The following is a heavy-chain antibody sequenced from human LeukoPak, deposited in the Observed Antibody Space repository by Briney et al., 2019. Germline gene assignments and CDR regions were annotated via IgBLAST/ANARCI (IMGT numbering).Heavy chain of an antibody. D-gene: IGHD5-12*01. Sequence: SVTVSSMASVGTFIIYAISWVRQAPGQGLGWVGRIIPILGIANYAQKFQGRVTITADKSTSTAYMELSSQRSEDTAVYYCARANIVATRTWGYGMEVGGQGTTVTV. CDR2: IIPILGIA. J-gene: IGHJ6*02. CDR1: VGTFIIYA. CDR3: ARANIVATRTWGYGMEV. V-gene: IGHV1-69*04.